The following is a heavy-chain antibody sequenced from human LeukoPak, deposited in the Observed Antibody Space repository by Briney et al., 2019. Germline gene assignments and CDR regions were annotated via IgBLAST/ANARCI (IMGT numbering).Heavy chain of an antibody. CDR2: IIPIFGTA. D-gene: IGHD5-18*01. CDR1: GGTFISYA. J-gene: IGHJ6*02. CDR3: ARDNLYGVQLMGGYYYGMDV. V-gene: IGHV1-69*01. Sequence: GASVKVSCKASGGTFISYAISWVRQAPGQGLEWMGGIIPIFGTANYAQKFQGRVTITADESTSTAYMELSSLRSEDTAVYYCARDNLYGVQLMGGYYYGMDVWGQGTTVTVSS.